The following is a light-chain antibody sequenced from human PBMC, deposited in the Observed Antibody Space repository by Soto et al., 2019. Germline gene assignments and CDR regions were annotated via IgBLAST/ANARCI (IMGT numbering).Light chain of an antibody. CDR2: EVS. CDR3: SSYTGSSTLV. CDR1: SSDVGSYNY. J-gene: IGLJ2*01. Sequence: QSALTQPASVSGSPGQSITISCTGTSSDVGSYNYVSWYQQHPGKAPELLIYEVSNRPSGVSNRFSGSKSGNTASLTISGLQAEDEADYYCSSYTGSSTLVFGGGTKLTVL. V-gene: IGLV2-14*01.